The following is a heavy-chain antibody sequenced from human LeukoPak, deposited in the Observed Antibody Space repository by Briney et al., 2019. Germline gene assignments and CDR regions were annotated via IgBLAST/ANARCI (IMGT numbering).Heavy chain of an antibody. CDR1: GFTFSSYA. V-gene: IGHV3-30-3*01. CDR3: AGAGVDSSGYYAYDAFDI. CDR2: ISYDGSNK. D-gene: IGHD3-22*01. Sequence: PGGSLRLSCAASGFTFSSYAMHWVRQAPGKGLEWVAVISYDGSNKYYADSVKGRFTISRDNSKNTLYLQMNSLRAEDTAVYYCAGAGVDSSGYYAYDAFDIWGQGTMVTVSS. J-gene: IGHJ3*02.